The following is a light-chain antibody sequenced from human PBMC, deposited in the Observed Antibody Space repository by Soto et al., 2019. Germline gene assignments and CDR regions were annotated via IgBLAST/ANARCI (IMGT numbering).Light chain of an antibody. Sequence: IVLTQSQGTLSLSPGERATLSCRGSQSVSSSYLAWYQQKPGQAPRLLIYGASSRATGIPDRFSGSGSGTDFTLTISRLEREDFAVYYCQQDGSAPYTFGQGTKVDI. J-gene: IGKJ2*01. CDR1: QSVSSSY. CDR2: GAS. V-gene: IGKV3-20*01. CDR3: QQDGSAPYT.